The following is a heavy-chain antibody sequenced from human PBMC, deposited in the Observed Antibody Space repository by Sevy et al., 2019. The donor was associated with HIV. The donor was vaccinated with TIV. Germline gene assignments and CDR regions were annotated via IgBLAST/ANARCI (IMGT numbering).Heavy chain of an antibody. CDR1: GFTVSSNY. Sequence: GGSLRLSCAASGFTVSSNYMTWVRQAPGKGLEWVSVIYSGGNTYYADSVKGRFTISRDNSKNTLYLQMNSLRAEDTAVYYCARDRRGYCSSTSCCSYGMDVWGQGTTVTVSS. CDR2: IYSGGNT. V-gene: IGHV3-53*01. CDR3: ARDRRGYCSSTSCCSYGMDV. D-gene: IGHD2-2*01. J-gene: IGHJ6*02.